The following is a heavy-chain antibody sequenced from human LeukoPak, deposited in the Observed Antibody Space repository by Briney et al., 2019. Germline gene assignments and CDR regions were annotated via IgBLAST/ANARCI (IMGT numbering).Heavy chain of an antibody. Sequence: SETLSLTCAVSGYSISSGYYWGWIRQPPGKGLEWIGSIYNSGSTYYNPSLKSRVTISVDTSKNQFSLKLSSVTAADTAVYYCATTSPIAVAGTGYDYWGQGTLVTVSS. V-gene: IGHV4-38-2*01. CDR2: IYNSGST. D-gene: IGHD6-19*01. CDR1: GYSISSGYY. CDR3: ATTSPIAVAGTGYDY. J-gene: IGHJ4*02.